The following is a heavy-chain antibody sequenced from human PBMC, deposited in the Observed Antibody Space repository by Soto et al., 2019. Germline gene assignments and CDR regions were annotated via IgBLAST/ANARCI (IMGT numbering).Heavy chain of an antibody. CDR3: AAPLYSSSSADFSGPTN. D-gene: IGHD6-6*01. J-gene: IGHJ4*02. V-gene: IGHV1-69*13. CDR1: GGTFSSYA. CDR2: IIPIFGTA. Sequence: GASVKVSCKASGGTFSSYAISWVRQAPGQELEWMGGIIPIFGTANYGQKFQGRVTITADESTSTAYMELSSLRSEDTAVYYCAAPLYSSSSADFSGPTNWGQGTLVTVSS.